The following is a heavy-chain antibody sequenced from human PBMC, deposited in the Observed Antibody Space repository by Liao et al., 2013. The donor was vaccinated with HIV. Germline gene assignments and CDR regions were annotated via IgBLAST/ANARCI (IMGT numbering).Heavy chain of an antibody. D-gene: IGHD3-10*01. J-gene: IGHJ4*02. CDR1: GASVSSDNF. V-gene: IGHV4-39*07. Sequence: QVQLQESGPGLVKPSETLSLTCTVSGASVSSDNFWGGVDPPAPTGRGLEWIGSIHHTWGTASNPSLRGRVTMSLDTSKNQFSLTLNSVIAADTAVYLCAKEVGVVDHRFDAWGQGTLVTVSS. CDR2: IHHTWGT. CDR3: AKEVGVVDHRFDA.